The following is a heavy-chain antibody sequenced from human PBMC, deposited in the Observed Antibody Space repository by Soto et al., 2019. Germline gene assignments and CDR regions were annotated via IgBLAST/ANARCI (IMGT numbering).Heavy chain of an antibody. CDR1: GGSFSGYY. Sequence: TSETLSLTCAVYGGSFSGYYWSWIRQPPGKGLEWIGEINHSGSTNYNPSLKSRVTISVDTSKNQFSLKLSSVTAADTAVYYCARGRSKPFEQNFDYWGQGTLVTVSS. CDR2: INHSGST. V-gene: IGHV4-34*01. D-gene: IGHD3-9*01. CDR3: ARGRSKPFEQNFDY. J-gene: IGHJ4*02.